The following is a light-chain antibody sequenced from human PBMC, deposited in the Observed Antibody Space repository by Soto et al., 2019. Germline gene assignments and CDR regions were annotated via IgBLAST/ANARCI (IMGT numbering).Light chain of an antibody. CDR1: SNDVGSYNL. CDR3: RSYAGTNTWV. CDR2: EGS. V-gene: IGLV2-23*01. Sequence: QSVLTQPASVSGSPGQSITISCTGTSNDVGSYNLVSWYQQHPGKAPKVVIYEGSQRPSGFSNRFSGSKSGNTASLTISGLQADDEADYYCRSYAGTNTWVFGEGTKLTVL. J-gene: IGLJ3*02.